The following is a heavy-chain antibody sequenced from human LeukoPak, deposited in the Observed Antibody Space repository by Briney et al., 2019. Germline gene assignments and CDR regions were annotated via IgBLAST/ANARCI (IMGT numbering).Heavy chain of an antibody. J-gene: IGHJ6*03. V-gene: IGHV4-30-4*08. Sequence: SETLSLTCTVSGGSVSSGDNYRSWIRQPPGKGLEWIGYVYYSGSTYYNPSLRSRITISVDTSKNHFSLKLNSVTAADTAVYYCARVYYGSGREGHYFYMDVWGKGTTVTVSS. D-gene: IGHD3-10*01. CDR3: ARVYYGSGREGHYFYMDV. CDR2: VYYSGST. CDR1: GGSVSSGDNY.